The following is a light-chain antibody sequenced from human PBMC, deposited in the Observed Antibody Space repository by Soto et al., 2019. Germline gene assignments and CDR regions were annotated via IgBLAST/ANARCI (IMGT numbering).Light chain of an antibody. J-gene: IGKJ1*01. V-gene: IGKV3-20*01. Sequence: PGERATLSCRASQSVSSSYLAWYQQKPGQAPRLLIYGASSRATGIPDRFSGSGSGTDFTLTISSLEPEDFAVYYCQQYGSSPRTFGQGTKVDIK. CDR3: QQYGSSPRT. CDR1: QSVSSSY. CDR2: GAS.